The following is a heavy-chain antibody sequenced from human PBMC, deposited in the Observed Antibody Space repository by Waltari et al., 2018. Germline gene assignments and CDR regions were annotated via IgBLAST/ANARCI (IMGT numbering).Heavy chain of an antibody. Sequence: EVDLVQSGAEVKKPGATVKISCKASGDTFMDYFMHWVQQAPGKGLEWMGRIDPEDGETVYSEQFQGRVTITADTSTDTAYMELSSLTSGDTAVYYCARESSVSWYGADYWGQGTLVTVSS. CDR2: IDPEDGET. CDR3: ARESSVSWYGADY. D-gene: IGHD6-13*01. J-gene: IGHJ4*02. CDR1: GDTFMDYF. V-gene: IGHV1-69-2*01.